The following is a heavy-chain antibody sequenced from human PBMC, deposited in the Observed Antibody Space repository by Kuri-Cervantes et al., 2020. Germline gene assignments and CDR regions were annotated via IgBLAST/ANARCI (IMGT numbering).Heavy chain of an antibody. J-gene: IGHJ4*02. CDR1: GFTFSSYW. D-gene: IGHD3-3*01. CDR3: ARAAGPLRL. Sequence: SQTLSLTCAASGFTFSSYWMSWVRQPPGKGLEWIGEIYHSGSTNYNPSLKSRVTISVDKSKNQFSLKLSSVTAADTAVYYCARAAGPLRLWGQGTLVTVSS. V-gene: IGHV4-4*02. CDR2: IYHSGST.